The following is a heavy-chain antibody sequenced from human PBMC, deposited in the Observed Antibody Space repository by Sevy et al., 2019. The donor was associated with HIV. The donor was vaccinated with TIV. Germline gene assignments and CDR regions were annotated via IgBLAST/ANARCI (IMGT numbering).Heavy chain of an antibody. CDR3: AKLLRGDYEAFDI. V-gene: IGHV3-23*01. Sequence: GGSLRLSCAASGFTLSTYVMTWVRQAPGKGLEWVSGISSSGYTTYYADSVKGRFTISRDNSKNTLYLQMNSLRAEDTAVYYCAKLLRGDYEAFDISGQGTMVTVSS. J-gene: IGHJ3*02. CDR1: GFTLSTYV. D-gene: IGHD4-17*01. CDR2: ISSSGYTT.